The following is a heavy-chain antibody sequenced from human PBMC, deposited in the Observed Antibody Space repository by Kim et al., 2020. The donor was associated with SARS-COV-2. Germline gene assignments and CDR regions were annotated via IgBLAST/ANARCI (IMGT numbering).Heavy chain of an antibody. J-gene: IGHJ5*02. CDR3: ATMPSVIAPNWFDP. Sequence: GESLKISCKGSGYSFTSYWISWVRQMPRKGLEWMGRIDPSDSYTNYSPSFQGHVTISADKSISTAYLQWSSLKASDTAMYYCATMPSVIAPNWFDPWGQGTLVTVSS. CDR1: GYSFTSYW. D-gene: IGHD2-21*01. V-gene: IGHV5-10-1*01. CDR2: IDPSDSYT.